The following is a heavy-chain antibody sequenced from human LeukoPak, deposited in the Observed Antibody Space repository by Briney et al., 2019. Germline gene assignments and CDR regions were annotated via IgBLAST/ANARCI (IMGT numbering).Heavy chain of an antibody. J-gene: IGHJ6*02. Sequence: PSETLSLTCAVSGGSISSGGYSWSWIRQPPGKGLEWIGYIYHSGSTYYNPSLKSRVTISVDRSKNQLSLKLSSVTAADTAVYYCARRRTGTTPYHYGMDVWGQGTTVTVSS. CDR3: ARRRTGTTPYHYGMDV. CDR1: GGSISSGGYS. CDR2: IYHSGST. V-gene: IGHV4-30-2*01. D-gene: IGHD1/OR15-1a*01.